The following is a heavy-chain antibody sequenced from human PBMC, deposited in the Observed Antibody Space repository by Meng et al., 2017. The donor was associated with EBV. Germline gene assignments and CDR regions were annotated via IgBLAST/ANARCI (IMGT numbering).Heavy chain of an antibody. V-gene: IGHV1-69*01. CDR2: FLPTLGAP. CDR3: ASESGRGYTPDY. CDR1: AGPFRNYA. Sequence: QVQVVRSAAEVKKPGSSLKVSCKTSAGPFRNYAISWVRQAPGQGLEWLGGFLPTLGAPNYAQKFHGRVSITADESTSTHYMDLSSLRSEDTAVYYCASESGRGYTPDYWGQGTLVTVSS. J-gene: IGHJ4*02. D-gene: IGHD3-10*01.